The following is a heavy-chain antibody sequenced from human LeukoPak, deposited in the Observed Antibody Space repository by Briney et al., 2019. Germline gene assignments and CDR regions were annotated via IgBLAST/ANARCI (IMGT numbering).Heavy chain of an antibody. CDR2: IGTAGDT. CDR3: ARERSAAGIRWFDP. V-gene: IGHV3-13*01. J-gene: IGHJ5*02. D-gene: IGHD6-13*01. CDR1: GFTFSSYD. Sequence: PGGSLRLSCAASGFTFSSYDMHWVRQATGKGLEWVSAIGTAGDTYYPGSVKGRFTISRENAKNSLYLQMNSLRAEDTAVYYCARERSAAGIRWFDPWGRGTLVTVSS.